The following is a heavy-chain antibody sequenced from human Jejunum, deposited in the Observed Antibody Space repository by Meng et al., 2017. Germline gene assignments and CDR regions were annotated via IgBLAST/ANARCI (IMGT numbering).Heavy chain of an antibody. J-gene: IGHJ4*02. CDR3: VRDLSGESTDYFDS. D-gene: IGHD1-26*01. CDR2: ISSNGRST. V-gene: IGHV3-74*01. CDR1: GFIFSTYD. Sequence: GESLKISCAASGFIFSTYDMHWVRQAPGKGLVWVSRISSNGRSTNYADSVEGRFTISRDNAKNTLYLQMNSLRVEDTAMYYCVRDLSGESTDYFDSWGQGTLVTVS.